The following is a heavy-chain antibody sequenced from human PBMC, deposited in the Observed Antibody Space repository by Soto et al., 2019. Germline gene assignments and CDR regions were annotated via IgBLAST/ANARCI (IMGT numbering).Heavy chain of an antibody. Sequence: GGSLRLSCAASGFTFSSYAMSWVRQAPGKGLEWVSAISGSGGSTYYADSVKGRFTISRDNSKNTLYLQMNSLRAEDTAVYYSAKVLNYDFGSGPSDATTCMDVWGKGTTVTVSS. D-gene: IGHD3-3*01. J-gene: IGHJ6*03. V-gene: IGHV3-23*01. CDR2: ISGSGGST. CDR3: AKVLNYDFGSGPSDATTCMDV. CDR1: GFTFSSYA.